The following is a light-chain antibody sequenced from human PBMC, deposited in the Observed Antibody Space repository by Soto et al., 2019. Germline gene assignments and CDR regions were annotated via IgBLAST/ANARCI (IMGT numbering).Light chain of an antibody. CDR3: QQYNNWPLT. V-gene: IGKV3-15*01. CDR1: QSVSSN. CDR2: GAS. J-gene: IGKJ4*01. Sequence: IVLTQSPATLSVSLGDRATLSCRASQSVSSNLAWYQQKPGQAPRLLIYGASTRATGIPARFSGSGSGTEFTLTISSLQSEDFAVYSCQQYNNWPLTFGGGTNVDIK.